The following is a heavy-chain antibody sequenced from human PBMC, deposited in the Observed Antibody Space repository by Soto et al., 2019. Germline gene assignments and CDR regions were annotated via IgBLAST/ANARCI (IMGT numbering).Heavy chain of an antibody. Sequence: HVQLVESGGGVVQPGRSLRLSCVASGFTFNSYGIHWVRQAPGKGLEWVAVISYDGSEKYYADSVKGRFTISRDKSKSTLYLQLTNLRPEDTAVYFCAKDSPPPTVTTVYVYYGMDVWGQGTTVTVSS. J-gene: IGHJ6*02. CDR2: ISYDGSEK. V-gene: IGHV3-30*18. D-gene: IGHD4-4*01. CDR1: GFTFNSYG. CDR3: AKDSPPPTVTTVYVYYGMDV.